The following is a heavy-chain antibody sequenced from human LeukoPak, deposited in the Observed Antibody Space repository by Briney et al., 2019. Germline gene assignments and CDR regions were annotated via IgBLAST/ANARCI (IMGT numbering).Heavy chain of an antibody. CDR2: IYYSGST. Sequence: PSETLSLTCTVSGGSISSYYWSWIRQPPGKGLEWIGYIYYSGSTNYNPSLKSRVTISVDTSKNQFSLKLSSVTAADTAVYYCARESLYSSGWHLDNAFDIWGQGTMVTVSS. V-gene: IGHV4-59*01. D-gene: IGHD6-19*01. CDR1: GGSISSYY. J-gene: IGHJ3*02. CDR3: ARESLYSSGWHLDNAFDI.